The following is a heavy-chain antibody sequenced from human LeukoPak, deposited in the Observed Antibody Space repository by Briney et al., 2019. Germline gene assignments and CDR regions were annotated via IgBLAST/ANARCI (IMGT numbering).Heavy chain of an antibody. Sequence: PSDTLSLTCPVSGGSISNYYWSWLRQPPGKGLEWLGYIYYSGSTNYSPSLKSRVTISVDTSKNQFSLKLSSVTAADTAVYYCTRQSSGWYPIEYWGQGTLVTVSS. CDR3: TRQSSGWYPIEY. V-gene: IGHV4-59*07. CDR1: GGSISNYY. CDR2: IYYSGST. J-gene: IGHJ4*02. D-gene: IGHD6-19*01.